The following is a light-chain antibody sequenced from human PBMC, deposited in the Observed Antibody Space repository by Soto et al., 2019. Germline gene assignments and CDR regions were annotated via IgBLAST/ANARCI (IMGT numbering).Light chain of an antibody. Sequence: EIVLTQSPGTLSLSPGERATLSCRASKSFSRSYLAWYQQRPGQAPRLLIYDASNRATGIPARFSGSGSGTDFTLTISSLEPEDFAVYYCQQRSNWPPKTFGQGTKVDIK. V-gene: IGKV3-11*01. CDR3: QQRSNWPPKT. CDR1: KSFSRSY. CDR2: DAS. J-gene: IGKJ1*01.